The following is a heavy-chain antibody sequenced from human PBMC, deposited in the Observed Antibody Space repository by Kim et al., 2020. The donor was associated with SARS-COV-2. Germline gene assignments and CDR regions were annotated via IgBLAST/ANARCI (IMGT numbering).Heavy chain of an antibody. D-gene: IGHD6-13*01. CDR2: ISYDGSNK. CDR1: GFTFSSYA. CDR3: ARDRAAAGRPPHFDY. J-gene: IGHJ4*01. Sequence: GGSLRLSCAASGFTFSSYAMHWVRQAPGKGLEWVAVISYDGSNKYYADSVKGRFTISRDNSKNTLYLQMNSLRAEDTAVYYCARDRAAAGRPPHFDYWG. V-gene: IGHV3-30-3*01.